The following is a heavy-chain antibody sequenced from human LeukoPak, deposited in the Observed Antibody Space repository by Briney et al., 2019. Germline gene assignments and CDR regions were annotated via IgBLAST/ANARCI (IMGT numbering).Heavy chain of an antibody. V-gene: IGHV4-59*08. CDR1: GGSISNYY. CDR3: ARTYFSSSSMRDAFNI. CDR2: IHYSGTT. J-gene: IGHJ3*02. Sequence: SETLSLTCTVSGGSISNYYCSWIRQPPGKGLEWIGYIHYSGTTRYNPSLKNRVTISVDTSKNQFSLKLSSVTAADTAVYYCARTYFSSSSMRDAFNIWGQGTLVTVSS. D-gene: IGHD6-6*01.